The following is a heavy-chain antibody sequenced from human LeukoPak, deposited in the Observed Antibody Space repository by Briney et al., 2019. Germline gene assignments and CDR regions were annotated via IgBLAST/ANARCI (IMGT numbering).Heavy chain of an antibody. CDR3: ARQVSWAVFGCNWFDP. CDR2: IYHSGNT. CDR1: GFSISSGYY. J-gene: IGHJ5*02. D-gene: IGHD3-3*01. Sequence: SETLSLTCAGSGFSISSGYYWGWIRQPPGKGLEWIASIYHSGNTYYNPSLKSRVPISVDTSKNQFSLKLTAVTAADTAVYYCARQVSWAVFGCNWFDPWGQGTLVTVSS. V-gene: IGHV4-38-2*01.